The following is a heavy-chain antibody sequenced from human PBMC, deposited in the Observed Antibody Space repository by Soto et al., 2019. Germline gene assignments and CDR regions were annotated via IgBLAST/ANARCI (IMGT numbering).Heavy chain of an antibody. CDR1: GYTFTSYG. V-gene: IGHV1-18*01. D-gene: IGHD4-17*01. CDR2: ISAYNGNT. J-gene: IGHJ4*02. CDR3: ASESYGGEFDY. Sequence: GASLKVSCKASGYTFTSYGISWVRQAPGQGLEWMGWISAYNGNTNYAQKFQGRVTITRDTSASTAYMELSSLRSEDTAVYYCASESYGGEFDYWGQGTLVNVSS.